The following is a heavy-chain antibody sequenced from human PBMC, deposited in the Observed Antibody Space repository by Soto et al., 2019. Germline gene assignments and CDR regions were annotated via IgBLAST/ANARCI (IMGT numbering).Heavy chain of an antibody. V-gene: IGHV1-18*01. D-gene: IGHD2-15*01. Sequence: QVQLVQSGAEVRKPGASVKVSCKASGYTFNLYGISWVRQAPGQGLEWMRWISPYNGHTNYAQKLQGRVTMTTDTSTSTAYMELRSLRSDDTAVYFCARVPRGTVVVVAATLFDYWGQGTLVTVSS. J-gene: IGHJ4*02. CDR2: ISPYNGHT. CDR3: ARVPRGTVVVVAATLFDY. CDR1: GYTFNLYG.